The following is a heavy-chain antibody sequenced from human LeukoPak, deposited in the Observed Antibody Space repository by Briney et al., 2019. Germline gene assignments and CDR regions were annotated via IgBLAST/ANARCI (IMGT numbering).Heavy chain of an antibody. Sequence: SETLSLTCTVSGGSISSYYWSWIRQSPGKGLEWIGYIYTSGSTNYNPSLKSRVTISVDTSKNQFSLKLSSVTAADTAVYYCARHFDSSGYYDAFDIWGQGTMVTVSS. J-gene: IGHJ3*02. D-gene: IGHD3-22*01. CDR2: IYTSGST. V-gene: IGHV4-4*09. CDR3: ARHFDSSGYYDAFDI. CDR1: GGSISSYY.